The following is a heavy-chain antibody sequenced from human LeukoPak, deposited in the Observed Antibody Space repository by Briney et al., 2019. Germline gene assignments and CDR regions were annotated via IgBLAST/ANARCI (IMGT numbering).Heavy chain of an antibody. D-gene: IGHD3-10*01. V-gene: IGHV3-53*01. CDR3: ASNYDSESFYLAY. CDR2: IYGGGTT. CDR1: GLSANNYY. Sequence: PGGSLRLSCAASGLSANNYYMSWVRQAPGKGLEWVPAIYGGGTTYYADSVKGRFTISRDTSRSTLYLQMNSLTAEDTAIYYCASNYDSESFYLAYWGQGTLVTVSS. J-gene: IGHJ4*02.